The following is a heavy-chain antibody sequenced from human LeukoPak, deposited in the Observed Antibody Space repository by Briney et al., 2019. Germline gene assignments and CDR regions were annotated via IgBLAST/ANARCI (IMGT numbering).Heavy chain of an antibody. CDR1: GGSISSSSSY. J-gene: IGHJ4*02. D-gene: IGHD2-2*01. CDR3: VIMPGY. Sequence: SETLSLTCTVSGGSISSSSSYRGWIRQPPGKGLEWIGSMYYSGSTYYNPSLKSRVTISVDTSKNQFSLKLSSVTAADTAVYFCVIMPGYWGQGTLVTVSS. CDR2: MYYSGST. V-gene: IGHV4-39*01.